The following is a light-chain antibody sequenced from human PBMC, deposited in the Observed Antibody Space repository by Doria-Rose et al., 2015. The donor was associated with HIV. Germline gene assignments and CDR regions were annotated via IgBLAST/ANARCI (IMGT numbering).Light chain of an antibody. CDR2: RAS. CDR3: QQYSQWPPYT. CDR1: QGIGSD. Sequence: MTQSPGTLSLSPGERATLSCRASQGIGSDLAWYQQKPGQAPRLLIYRASIRATGIPPRFTGGGSGTEFTLTISSLQSEDFAVYVCQQYSQWPPYTFGQGTKLEVE. V-gene: IGKV3-15*01. J-gene: IGKJ2*01.